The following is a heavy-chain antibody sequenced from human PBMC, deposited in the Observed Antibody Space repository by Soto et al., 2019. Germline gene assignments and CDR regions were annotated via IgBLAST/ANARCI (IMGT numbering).Heavy chain of an antibody. Sequence: SETLSLTCSVSGASIYNGGYFWSWIRQSPGKGLEWIGHIHNSGSPYNNPSLKSRVTISADTSMNQFSLALTSVTAADTAMYYCASEKNYYDSSGYSNDAFDIWGQGTMVTVSS. CDR3: ASEKNYYDSSGYSNDAFDI. CDR1: GASIYNGGYF. V-gene: IGHV4-30-4*01. D-gene: IGHD3-22*01. J-gene: IGHJ3*02. CDR2: IHNSGSP.